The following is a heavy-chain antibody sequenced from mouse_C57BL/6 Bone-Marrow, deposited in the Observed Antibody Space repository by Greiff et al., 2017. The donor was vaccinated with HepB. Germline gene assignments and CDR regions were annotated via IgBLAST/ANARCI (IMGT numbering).Heavy chain of an antibody. CDR2: ISDGGSYT. D-gene: IGHD1-1*01. J-gene: IGHJ4*01. V-gene: IGHV5-4*01. CDR1: GFTFSSYA. Sequence: EVQLVESGGGLVKPGGSLKLSCAASGFTFSSYAMSWVRQTPEKRLEWVATISDGGSYTYYPDNVKGRFTISRDNAKNNLYLQMSHLKSEDTAMYYCARMLLRWGYAMDYWGQGTSVTVAS. CDR3: ARMLLRWGYAMDY.